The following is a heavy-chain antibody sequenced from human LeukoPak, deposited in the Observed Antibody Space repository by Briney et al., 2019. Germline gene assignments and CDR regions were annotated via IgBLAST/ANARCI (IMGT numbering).Heavy chain of an antibody. D-gene: IGHD4-17*01. CDR3: ARWVTVTRAFDI. CDR2: INSDGSST. CDR1: GFTFSTYW. J-gene: IGHJ3*02. V-gene: IGHV3-74*01. Sequence: GGSLRLSCAASGFTFSTYWMHWVRQAPGKGLVWVSRINSDGSSTSYADSVKGRFTISRDNAKNTLYLQMNSLRAEDTAVYYCARWVTVTRAFDIWGQGTMVTVSS.